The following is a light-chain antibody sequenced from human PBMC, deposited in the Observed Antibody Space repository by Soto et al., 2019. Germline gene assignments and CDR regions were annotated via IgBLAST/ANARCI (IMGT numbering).Light chain of an antibody. CDR1: SGHSSYA. CDR3: QTWGTGIRHVV. Sequence: QPVLTQSPSASASLGASVKLTCTLSSGHSSYAIAWHQQQPEKGPRYLMKLNSDGSHSKGDGIPDRFSGSSSGAERYLTISRLQSEDEADYYCQTWGTGIRHVVFGGGTKLTVL. V-gene: IGLV4-69*01. J-gene: IGLJ2*01. CDR2: LNSDGSH.